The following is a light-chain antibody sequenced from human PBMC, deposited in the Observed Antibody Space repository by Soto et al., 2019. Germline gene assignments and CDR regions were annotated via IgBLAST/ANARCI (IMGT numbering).Light chain of an antibody. CDR3: QQYISYPWT. V-gene: IGKV1-5*01. CDR2: DAS. J-gene: IGKJ1*01. CDR1: QSVSTW. Sequence: DIQMTQSPSTLSASVGDRVTITCRASQSVSTWLAWYQQIPGKAPKFLVYDASRLQSGVPSRFSGSGSGTEFTLTISSLLPDDLATYYCQQYISYPWTFGQGTKLEIK.